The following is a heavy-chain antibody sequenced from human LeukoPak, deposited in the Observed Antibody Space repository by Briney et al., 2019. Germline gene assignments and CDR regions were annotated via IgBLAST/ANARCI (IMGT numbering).Heavy chain of an antibody. CDR1: GFTFSSYA. J-gene: IGHJ4*02. CDR2: ISGSGGST. V-gene: IGHV3-23*01. CDR3: AKEEAQQWLVRLFDY. D-gene: IGHD6-19*01. Sequence: PGGSLRLSCAASGFTFSSYALSWVRQAPGKGLEWVSAISGSGGSTYYADSVKGRFTISRDNSKNTLYLQMNSLRAEDTAVYYCAKEEAQQWLVRLFDYWGQGTLVTVSS.